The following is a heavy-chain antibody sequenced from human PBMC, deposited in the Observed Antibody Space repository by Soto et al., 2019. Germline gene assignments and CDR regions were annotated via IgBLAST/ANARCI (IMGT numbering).Heavy chain of an antibody. D-gene: IGHD2-15*01. CDR1: GLTFSSYG. J-gene: IGHJ3*02. CDR3: AKDIVVVVADAFGI. CDR2: ISYDGSNK. Sequence: PGGSLRLSCAAYGLTFSSYGMHWVRQAPGKGLEWVAVISYDGSNKYYADSVKGRFTICRDNSKNTLYLQMNSLGAEDTAVYYCAKDIVVVVADAFGIWGQGTMVTVSS. V-gene: IGHV3-30*18.